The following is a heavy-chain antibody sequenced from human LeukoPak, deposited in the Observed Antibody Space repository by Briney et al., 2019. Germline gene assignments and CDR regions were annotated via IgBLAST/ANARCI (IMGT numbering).Heavy chain of an antibody. D-gene: IGHD5-18*01. V-gene: IGHV4-34*01. CDR3: ARRYFGYRGDY. J-gene: IGHJ4*02. CDR2: INHSGST. Sequence: SETLSLTCAVYGGSFSGYYWSWIRQPPGKGLEWIGEINHSGSTNYNPSLKSRVTISVDTSKNQFSLKLSSVTAADTAVYYCARRYFGYRGDYWGQGTLVTVSS. CDR1: GGSFSGYY.